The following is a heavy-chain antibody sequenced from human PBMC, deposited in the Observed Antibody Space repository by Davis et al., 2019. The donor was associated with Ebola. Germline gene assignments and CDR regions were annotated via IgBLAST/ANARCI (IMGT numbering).Heavy chain of an antibody. V-gene: IGHV3-30*14. CDR3: ASYSHAYGIYYYYMDV. Sequence: PGGSLRLSCAASGFIFSRYAMHWVRQAPGKGLEWLAVISYDGSNEYYAVSVKGRFTISRDNSKNTLYLQMHSLRAEDTAVYYCASYSHAYGIYYYYMDVWGKGTTVSVSS. CDR1: GFIFSRYA. D-gene: IGHD3-16*01. J-gene: IGHJ6*03. CDR2: ISYDGSNE.